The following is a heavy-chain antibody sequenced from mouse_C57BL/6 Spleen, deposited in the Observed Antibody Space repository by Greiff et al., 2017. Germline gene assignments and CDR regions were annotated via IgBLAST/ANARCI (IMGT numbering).Heavy chain of an antibody. J-gene: IGHJ4*01. Sequence: VQGVESGAELVKPGASVKISCKASGYAFSSYWMNWVKQRPGKGLEWIGQIYPGDGDTNYNGKFKGKATLTADKSSSTAYMQLSSLTSEDSAVYFCARETAMDYWGQGTSVTVSS. CDR1: GYAFSSYW. V-gene: IGHV1-80*01. CDR2: IYPGDGDT. CDR3: ARETAMDY.